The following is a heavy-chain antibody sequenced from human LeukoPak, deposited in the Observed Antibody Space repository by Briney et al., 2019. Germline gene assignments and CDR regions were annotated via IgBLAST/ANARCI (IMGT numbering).Heavy chain of an antibody. Sequence: PGGSLRLSCAASGFTFSSYEMNWVRQAPGKGLEWVSHISSGGTTIYCADSVKGRFTISRDNAKRSLYLQMSSLRAEDTAVYYCARGIMGYWGQGTLVTVSS. V-gene: IGHV3-48*03. CDR2: ISSGGTTI. J-gene: IGHJ4*02. CDR3: ARGIMGY. CDR1: GFTFSSYE.